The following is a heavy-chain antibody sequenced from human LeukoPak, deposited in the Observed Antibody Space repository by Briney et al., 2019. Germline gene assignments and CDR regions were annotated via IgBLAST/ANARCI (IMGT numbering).Heavy chain of an antibody. D-gene: IGHD4-17*01. CDR1: GDSISSYY. J-gene: IGHJ4*02. CDR2: IYYSGST. CDR3: ARGGIGTVTTFDY. V-gene: IGHV4-59*08. Sequence: SETLSLTCTVSGDSISSYYWSWIRQPPGKGLEWIGYIYYSGSTNYNPSLKSRVTISVDTSKNQFSLKLSSVTAADTAVYYCARGGIGTVTTFDYWGQGTLVTVSS.